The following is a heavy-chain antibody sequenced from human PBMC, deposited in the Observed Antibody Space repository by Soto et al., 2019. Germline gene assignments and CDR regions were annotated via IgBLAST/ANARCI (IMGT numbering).Heavy chain of an antibody. D-gene: IGHD4-4*01. CDR3: RLTLAKDSSNNQVVLTVTNSDPGDTGTYYCARAYTYDFDH. V-gene: IGHV2-5*01. CDR1: GFSFGVSGVG. J-gene: IGHJ5*02. CDR2: DLCNDDK. Sequence: QITLKESGPPLEKPTQSLTLTCNFSGFSFGVSGVGVGWIRQPPVRDLEGLGLDLCNDDKCNMPSLESWLPQPPGGDLELFGVVFCEDDKRYSSSLKRRLTLAKDSSNNQVVLTVTNSDPGDTGTYYCARAYTYDFDHWGQGTLVTVSS.